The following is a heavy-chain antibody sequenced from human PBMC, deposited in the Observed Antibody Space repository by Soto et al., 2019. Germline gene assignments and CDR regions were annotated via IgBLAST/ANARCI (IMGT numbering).Heavy chain of an antibody. CDR3: AASIFYYGMDV. J-gene: IGHJ6*02. CDR2: IYPGDSDT. CDR1: GYSFTNYW. V-gene: IGHV5-51*01. Sequence: GESLKISCKGSGYSFTNYWIGWVRQMPGKGLEWMGIIYPGDSDTKYNPSFQGQVTISADKSITTTYLQWSSLKASDTAIYYCAASIFYYGMDVWGQGTTVTVSS.